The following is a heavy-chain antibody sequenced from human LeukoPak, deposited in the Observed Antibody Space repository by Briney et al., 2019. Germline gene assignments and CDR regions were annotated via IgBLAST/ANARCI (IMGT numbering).Heavy chain of an antibody. Sequence: GGSLRLSCAASGFTFSSYSMNWVRQAPGKGLEWVSSISSSSSYICYADSVKGRFTISRDNAKNSLYLQMNSLRAEDTAVYYCASSLPFDYWGQGTLVTVSS. J-gene: IGHJ4*02. V-gene: IGHV3-21*01. CDR2: ISSSSSYI. CDR3: ASSLPFDY. CDR1: GFTFSSYS.